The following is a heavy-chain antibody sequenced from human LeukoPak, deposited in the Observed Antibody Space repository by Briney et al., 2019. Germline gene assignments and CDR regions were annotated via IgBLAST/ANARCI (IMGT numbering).Heavy chain of an antibody. CDR1: GGSISSGGYY. V-gene: IGHV4-31*03. CDR2: IFYSGST. J-gene: IGHJ6*02. Sequence: SETLSLTCTVSGGSISSGGYYWSWIRQHPGKGLEWIGYIFYSGSTYYNPSLKSRVTISVDTSKNQFSLKLSSVTAVDTAVYYCARDHGSLPMDVWGQGTTVTVSS. CDR3: ARDHGSLPMDV.